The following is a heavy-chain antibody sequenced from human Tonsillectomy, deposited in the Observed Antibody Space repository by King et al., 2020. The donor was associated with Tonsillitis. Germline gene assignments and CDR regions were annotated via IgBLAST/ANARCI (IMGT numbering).Heavy chain of an antibody. J-gene: IGHJ3*02. V-gene: IGHV1-69*06. CDR1: GGPFSSYA. Sequence: QLVQSGAEVKKPGSSVKVSCKASGGPFSSYAFSWVRQATGQGLEWMGGIIPIFGTANYAQKFQGRVTITADKSTTTAYMELSSLRSEDTAVYYCARGGVYSSGWYAFDIWGQGTMVTVSS. D-gene: IGHD6-19*01. CDR3: ARGGVYSSGWYAFDI. CDR2: IIPIFGTA.